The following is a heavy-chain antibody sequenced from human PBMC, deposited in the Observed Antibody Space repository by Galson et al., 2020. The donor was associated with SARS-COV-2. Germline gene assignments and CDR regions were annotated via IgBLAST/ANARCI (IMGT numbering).Heavy chain of an antibody. J-gene: IGHJ3*02. D-gene: IGHD6-19*01. CDR2: FGNIGTGGII. CDR3: ATSRSALYAFDI. Sequence: GESLKISCAASGFTFSDYYVSWIRQAPGKGLEWLSYFGNIGTGGIIYYADSVKGRFTIYRDNAKHSLYLQMNSLGAGDTAVYYCATSRSALYAFDIWGQGTMVTVSS. CDR1: GFTFSDYY. V-gene: IGHV3-11*01.